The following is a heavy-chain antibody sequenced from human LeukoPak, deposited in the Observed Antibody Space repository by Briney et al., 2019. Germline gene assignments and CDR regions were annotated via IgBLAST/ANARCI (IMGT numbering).Heavy chain of an antibody. V-gene: IGHV4-31*03. CDR2: MYSSGST. CDR1: GGSISSGGYY. Sequence: SETLSLTCTVSGGSISSGGYYWSWIRQHPGKGLEWIAYMYSSGSTYYNPSLRSRITISLDTSKTQFSLKLTSLTAADTAVYYCARTKPLAAAGDAFDIWGQGTTVSVSS. CDR3: ARTKPLAAAGDAFDI. J-gene: IGHJ3*02. D-gene: IGHD6-13*01.